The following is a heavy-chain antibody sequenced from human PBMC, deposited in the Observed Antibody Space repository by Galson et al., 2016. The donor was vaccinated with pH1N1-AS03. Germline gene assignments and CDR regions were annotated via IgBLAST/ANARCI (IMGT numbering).Heavy chain of an antibody. CDR3: ARDRIYNKDWAFDY. CDR2: VSHEGKTT. CDR1: GGSIISGDW. Sequence: SETLSLTCSVSGGSIISGDWWNWVRQAPGQGLEWIGEVSHEGKTTYYNPSLKSRVTISVDRSRNQVTLKLTSVSAADTAMYYCARDRIYNKDWAFDYWGQGVLVTVTS. V-gene: IGHV4-4*02. J-gene: IGHJ4*02. D-gene: IGHD5-12*01.